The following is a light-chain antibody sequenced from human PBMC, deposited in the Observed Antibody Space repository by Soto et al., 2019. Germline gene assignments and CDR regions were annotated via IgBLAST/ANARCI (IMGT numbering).Light chain of an antibody. V-gene: IGLV2-14*01. Sequence: QSVLTQPASVSGSPGQSITISCTGTSSDVCGYNYVSWYQQHPGKAPKLMIYDVSNRPSGVSNRFSGSKSGNTASLTISGLQAEDEADYYCSSYTSSSTLVFGTGTKV. CDR2: DVS. CDR3: SSYTSSSTLV. J-gene: IGLJ1*01. CDR1: SSDVCGYNY.